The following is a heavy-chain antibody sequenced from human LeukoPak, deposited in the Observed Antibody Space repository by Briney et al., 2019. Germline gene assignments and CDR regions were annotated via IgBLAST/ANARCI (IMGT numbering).Heavy chain of an antibody. D-gene: IGHD2-2*01. CDR2: ISYDGSNK. CDR1: GFTFSSYG. CDR3: ARAPPPLRGYCSSTGCSNYYYGMDV. Sequence: PGGSLRLSCAASGFTFSSYGMHWVRQAPGKGLEWVAVISYDGSNKYYADSVKGRFTISRDNSKNTLYLQMNSLRAEDTAVYYCARAPPPLRGYCSSTGCSNYYYGMDVWGQGTTVTVSS. J-gene: IGHJ6*02. V-gene: IGHV3-30*03.